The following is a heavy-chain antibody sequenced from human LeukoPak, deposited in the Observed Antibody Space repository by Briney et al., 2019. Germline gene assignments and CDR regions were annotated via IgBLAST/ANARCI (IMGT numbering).Heavy chain of an antibody. Sequence: SVKVSCKASGGTFSSYTISWVRQAPGQGLGWMGRIIPILGIANYAQKLQGRVTITADKSTSTAYMELSSLRSEDTAVYYCARGDGYSFDYWGQGTLVTVSS. CDR2: IIPILGIA. V-gene: IGHV1-69*02. J-gene: IGHJ4*02. CDR3: ARGDGYSFDY. D-gene: IGHD5-24*01. CDR1: GGTFSSYT.